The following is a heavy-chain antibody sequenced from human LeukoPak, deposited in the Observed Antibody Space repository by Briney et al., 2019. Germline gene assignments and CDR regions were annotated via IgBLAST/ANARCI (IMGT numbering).Heavy chain of an antibody. D-gene: IGHD5-18*01. CDR3: ARHYTAMSNDAFDI. J-gene: IGHJ3*02. CDR2: IYYSGNT. Sequence: SETLSLTCTVSGVSISSSNSYWGWIRQPPGKGLEWIGSIYYSGNTYYNASLKSQVSISIDTSKNQFSLRLTSVTAADTAVYYCARHYTAMSNDAFDIWGQGTMVAVSS. CDR1: GVSISSSNSY. V-gene: IGHV4-39*01.